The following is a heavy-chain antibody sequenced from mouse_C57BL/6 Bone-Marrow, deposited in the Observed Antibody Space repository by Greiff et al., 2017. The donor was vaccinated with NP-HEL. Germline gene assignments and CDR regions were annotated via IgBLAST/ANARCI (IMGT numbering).Heavy chain of an antibody. J-gene: IGHJ1*03. Sequence: EVQGVESGGGLVKPGGSLKLSCAASGFTFSSYAMSWVRQTPEKRLEWVATISDGGSYTYYPDNVKGRFTISRDNAKNNLYLQMSHLKSEDTAMYYCARGGLAHFDVWGTGTTVTVSS. D-gene: IGHD2-4*01. CDR1: GFTFSSYA. CDR3: ARGGLAHFDV. CDR2: ISDGGSYT. V-gene: IGHV5-4*01.